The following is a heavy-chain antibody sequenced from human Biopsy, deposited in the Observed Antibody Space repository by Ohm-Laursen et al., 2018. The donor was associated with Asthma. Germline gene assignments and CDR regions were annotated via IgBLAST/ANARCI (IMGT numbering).Heavy chain of an antibody. CDR3: VRQSGYRSGWPKLLFVYYGMDV. V-gene: IGHV4-39*01. Sequence: LRLSCAASGFTFSTYGMHWVRQSPGKGLEWIGSLHYSGSPYYTFYNPSLESRLTISLAASKNELSLRLTYVTAADTAQYYCVRQSGYRSGWPKLLFVYYGMDVWGPGTTVTVSS. D-gene: IGHD6-19*01. CDR1: GFTFSTYG. J-gene: IGHJ6*02. CDR2: LHYSGSP.